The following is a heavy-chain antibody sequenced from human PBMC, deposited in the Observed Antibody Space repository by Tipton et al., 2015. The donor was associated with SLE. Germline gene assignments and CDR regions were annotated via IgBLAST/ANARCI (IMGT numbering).Heavy chain of an antibody. Sequence: SLRLSCAASGFTFSNYGMSWVRQAPGEGLEWVSGTIGTGTTYYTDSVKGRFTISRDNTKNTLYLQMNSLRVEGTAGYYCAPRSVIPYTSWGRGTLVTVST. D-gene: IGHD2-21*01. CDR1: GFTFSNYG. J-gene: IGHJ5*02. V-gene: IGHV3-23*01. CDR2: TIGTGTT. CDR3: APRSVIPYTS.